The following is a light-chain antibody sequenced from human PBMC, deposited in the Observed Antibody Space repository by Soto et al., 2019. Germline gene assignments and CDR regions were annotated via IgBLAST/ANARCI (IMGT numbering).Light chain of an antibody. CDR1: SSDVGSYNF. CDR2: EVS. Sequence: QSVLTQPASVSASPGQSITISCTGTSSDVGSYNFVSWYQQHPGKAPKLMIYEVSKRPSGVSNRFSGSKSGNTASLTISGLQAEDEADYYCCSYAGSSTYVFGTGTKVTVL. CDR3: CSYAGSSTYV. J-gene: IGLJ1*01. V-gene: IGLV2-23*02.